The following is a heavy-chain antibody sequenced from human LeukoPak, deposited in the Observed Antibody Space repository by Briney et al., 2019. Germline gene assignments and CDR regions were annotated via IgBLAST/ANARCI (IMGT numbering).Heavy chain of an antibody. J-gene: IGHJ4*02. D-gene: IGHD4-17*01. Sequence: ASVKVSCKASGYTFTSYYMHSVRQAPGQGLDWMGIINPSGGSTTYAPKFQGRVTMTRDTSTSTVYMELSSLRSEDTAVYYCARDREGTTVTHFDYWGQGTLVTVSS. CDR1: GYTFTSYY. CDR3: ARDREGTTVTHFDY. V-gene: IGHV1-46*01. CDR2: INPSGGST.